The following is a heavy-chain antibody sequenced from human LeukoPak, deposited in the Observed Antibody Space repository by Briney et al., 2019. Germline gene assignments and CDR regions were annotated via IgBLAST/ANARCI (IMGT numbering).Heavy chain of an antibody. CDR2: IYSGGST. CDR3: ARQEVDYGAPAGFHN. CDR1: GFTVSSNY. J-gene: IGHJ4*02. V-gene: IGHV3-66*04. Sequence: PGGSLRLSCAASGFTVSSNYMSWVRQAPGKGLEWISVIYSGGSTYYADSVKGRFTISRDNSKNTLYLQMNSLRAEDTAVYYCARQEVDYGAPAGFHNWGQGTLVTVSS. D-gene: IGHD4-17*01.